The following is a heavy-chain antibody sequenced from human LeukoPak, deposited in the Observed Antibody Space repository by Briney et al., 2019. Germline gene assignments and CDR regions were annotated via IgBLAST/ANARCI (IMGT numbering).Heavy chain of an antibody. D-gene: IGHD2-21*02. CDR1: GFTFSSYD. J-gene: IGHJ4*02. V-gene: IGHV3-30*18. CDR3: AKDHANTPVVTN. Sequence: PGRSLRLSCAASGFTFSSYDMHWVRQAPGKGLEWVAVISFDGSNKYYADSVKGRFTISRDNSKNTVDLQMNNLRVDDTAIYYCAKDHANTPVVTNWGQGILVSVSS. CDR2: ISFDGSNK.